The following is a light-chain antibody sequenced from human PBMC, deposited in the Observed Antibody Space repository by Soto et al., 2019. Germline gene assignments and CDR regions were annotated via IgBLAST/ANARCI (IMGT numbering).Light chain of an antibody. V-gene: IGLV2-14*01. J-gene: IGLJ3*02. Sequence: QSVLTQPASVSGSPGQSIAISCTGTSSDVGGYNYVSWYQQHPGKTPNLMIYDVSNRPSGVSNRFSGSKSGNTASLTISWLQAEDEADYYCSSYTSSSTWVFGEGTKLTVL. CDR3: SSYTSSSTWV. CDR2: DVS. CDR1: SSDVGGYNY.